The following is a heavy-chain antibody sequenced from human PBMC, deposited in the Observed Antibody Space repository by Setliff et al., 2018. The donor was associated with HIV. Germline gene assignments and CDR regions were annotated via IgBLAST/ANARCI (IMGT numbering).Heavy chain of an antibody. CDR1: GFTFSNYE. CDR3: ARGRSGSLYWYFDL. D-gene: IGHD3-3*01. Sequence: GSLRLSCAASGFTFSNYEMNWVRQAPGKGLEWVSYISSSANTIYYADSVKGRFTISRDNAKNSLYLQMNSLRVEDTAVYYCARGRSGSLYWYFDLWGKGTTVTVSS. V-gene: IGHV3-48*03. J-gene: IGHJ6*04. CDR2: ISSSANTI.